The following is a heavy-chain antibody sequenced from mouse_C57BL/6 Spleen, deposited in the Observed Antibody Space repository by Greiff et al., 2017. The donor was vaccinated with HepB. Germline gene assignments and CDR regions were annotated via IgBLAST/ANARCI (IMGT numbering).Heavy chain of an antibody. CDR3: ARRGYGSRAWFAC. J-gene: IGHJ3*01. CDR1: GYAFRSYW. Sequence: VQLKESGAELVKPGASVKISCKASGYAFRSYWMNWVKQRPGKGLEWIGQIYPGDGDTNYNGKFKGKATLTADKSSSTAYMQLSSLTSEDSAVYFCARRGYGSRAWFACWGQGTLVTVSA. CDR2: IYPGDGDT. D-gene: IGHD1-1*01. V-gene: IGHV1-80*01.